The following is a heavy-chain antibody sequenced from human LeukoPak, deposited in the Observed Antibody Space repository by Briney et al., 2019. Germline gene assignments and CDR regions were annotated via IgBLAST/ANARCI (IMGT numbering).Heavy chain of an antibody. V-gene: IGHV4-34*01. D-gene: IGHD5-24*01. CDR2: IHHSGST. CDR3: ARGDGYNSRRFDP. CDR1: GGSFSGYY. J-gene: IGHJ5*02. Sequence: SETLSLTCAVYGGSFSGYYWSWIRQPPGKGLEWIGEIHHSGSTNYNPSLKSRVTISVDTSKNQFSLKLSSVTAADTAVYHCARGDGYNSRRFDPWGQGTLVTVSS.